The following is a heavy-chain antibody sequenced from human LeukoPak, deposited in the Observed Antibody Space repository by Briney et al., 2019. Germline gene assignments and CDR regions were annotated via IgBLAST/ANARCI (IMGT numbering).Heavy chain of an antibody. J-gene: IGHJ4*02. CDR1: GFTFSSYG. Sequence: GGSLRLSCAASGFTFSSYGMHWVRKAPGKGLEWVAFIRYDGTNKYYADSVKGRFTISRDNSKNTLYLQMNSPRAEDTAVYYCAKDRAAAFDYWGQGTLVTVSS. D-gene: IGHD2-15*01. CDR3: AKDRAAAFDY. V-gene: IGHV3-30*02. CDR2: IRYDGTNK.